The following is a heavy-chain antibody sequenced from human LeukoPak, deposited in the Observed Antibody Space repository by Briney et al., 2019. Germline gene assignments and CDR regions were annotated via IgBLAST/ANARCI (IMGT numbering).Heavy chain of an antibody. Sequence: PSETLSLTCTVSGGSISIYYWSWIRQPAGKGLEWIGRIYTSGTTNYNPSLKSRVTMSVDTSKNQFSLKLSSVTAADTAVYYCASPMVVVPQGWDYFDYWGQGTLVTVSS. J-gene: IGHJ4*02. CDR1: GGSISIYY. D-gene: IGHD2-15*01. CDR2: IYTSGTT. CDR3: ASPMVVVPQGWDYFDY. V-gene: IGHV4-4*07.